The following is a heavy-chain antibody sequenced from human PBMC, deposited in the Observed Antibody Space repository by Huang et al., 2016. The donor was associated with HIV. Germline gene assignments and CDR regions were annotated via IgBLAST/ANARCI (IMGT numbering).Heavy chain of an antibody. J-gene: IGHJ4*02. CDR3: ARSEPSRYYFDY. CDR2: ISNEGSTK. V-gene: IGHV3-30-3*01. Sequence: QVQLVESGGGVVQPGTSLRLSCAASGFTFSNYAMNWVRQAPGKGVEGVAVISNEGSTKYYADSVKGRFTISRDNSKNTVYLQMNSLRAEDTAVYYCARSEPSRYYFDYWGQGTLVTVSS. CDR1: GFTFSNYA.